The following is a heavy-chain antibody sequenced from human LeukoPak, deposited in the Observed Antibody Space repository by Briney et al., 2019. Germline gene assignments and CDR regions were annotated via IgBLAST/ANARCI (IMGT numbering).Heavy chain of an antibody. CDR2: INHSGST. Sequence: SETLSLTCAVYGGSFSGYYWSWIRQPPGKGLEWIGEINHSGSTNYNPSLKSRVTISVDKSKNQFSLKLSSVTAADTAVYYCARQTPAHGSGSYYKRAIDYWGQGTLVTVSS. CDR3: ARQTPAHGSGSYYKRAIDY. D-gene: IGHD3-10*01. CDR1: GGSFSGYY. V-gene: IGHV4-34*01. J-gene: IGHJ4*02.